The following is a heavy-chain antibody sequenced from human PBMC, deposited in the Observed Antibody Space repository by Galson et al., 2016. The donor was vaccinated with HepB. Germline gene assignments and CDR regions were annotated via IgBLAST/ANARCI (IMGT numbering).Heavy chain of an antibody. D-gene: IGHD6-13*01. J-gene: IGHJ4*02. Sequence: ETLSLTCTVSGGSISRRGYYWGWIRQPPGKGLEWIGSIYHSGSTYYNPSLKSRVTISVDTSKNQFSLKLSSVTAADTAVYYCARGSLWYDYWGQGTLVTVSS. CDR1: GGSISRRGYY. CDR3: ARGSLWYDY. CDR2: IYHSGST. V-gene: IGHV4-39*07.